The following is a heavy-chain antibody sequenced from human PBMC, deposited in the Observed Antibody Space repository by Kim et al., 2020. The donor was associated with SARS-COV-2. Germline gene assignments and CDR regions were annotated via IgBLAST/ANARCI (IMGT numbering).Heavy chain of an antibody. CDR2: MYYSGGT. CDR1: GASISSRDYS. J-gene: IGHJ3*02. V-gene: IGHV4-30-2*01. CDR3: ARAHLNGDTVGAFDI. Sequence: SETLSLTCAVSGASISSRDYSWSWIRQPPGKGLEWIGYMYYSGGTYYNPSLKSRVTISVDGSKNQFSLKPTSVTAADTAVYYCARAHLNGDTVGAFDIWGQGALVTVSS. D-gene: IGHD2-15*01.